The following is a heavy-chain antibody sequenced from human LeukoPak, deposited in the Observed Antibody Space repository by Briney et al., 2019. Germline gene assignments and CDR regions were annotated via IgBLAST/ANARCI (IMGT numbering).Heavy chain of an antibody. Sequence: ASVKVSCKASGYTFTSYYMHWVRRAPGQGLEWMGIINPTGGSTSYAQKFQGRVTMTRDKSTSTVYMELSSLRSEDTAVYYCAGLAAADNFDYWGQGTLVTVSS. D-gene: IGHD6-13*01. CDR3: AGLAAADNFDY. J-gene: IGHJ4*02. V-gene: IGHV1-46*01. CDR2: INPTGGST. CDR1: GYTFTSYY.